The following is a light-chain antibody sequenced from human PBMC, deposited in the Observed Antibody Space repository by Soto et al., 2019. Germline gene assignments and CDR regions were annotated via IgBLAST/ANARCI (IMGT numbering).Light chain of an antibody. CDR3: QHSYSTPRT. CDR1: QTIDTY. J-gene: IGKJ1*01. V-gene: IGKV1-39*01. CDR2: AAS. Sequence: DIQMPQSPSSLSASVGDRVTISCRASQTIDTYLIWYQQKPGKAPRMLIYAASLLETGVPSRFRGSGSGADYTLTITRLQPEEFATYFCQHSYSTPRTFGQGTKVDIK.